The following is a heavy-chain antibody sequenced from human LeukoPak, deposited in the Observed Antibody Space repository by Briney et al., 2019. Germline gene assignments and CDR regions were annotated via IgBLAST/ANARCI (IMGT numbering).Heavy chain of an antibody. J-gene: IGHJ4*02. CDR2: INPSGGST. D-gene: IGHD1-7*01. V-gene: IGHV1-46*01. CDR3: ARTSRGTGTAYYFDY. CDR1: GYTFTSYY. Sequence: ASVKVSCKASGYTFTSYYMHWVRQAPGQGLEWMGIINPSGGSTSYAQKFQGRVTMTRDMSTSTVYMELSSLRSEDTAVYYCARTSRGTGTAYYFDYWGQGTLVTVSS.